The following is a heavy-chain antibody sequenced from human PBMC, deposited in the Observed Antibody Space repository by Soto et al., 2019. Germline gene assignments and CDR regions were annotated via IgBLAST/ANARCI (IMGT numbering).Heavy chain of an antibody. V-gene: IGHV4-30-4*01. J-gene: IGHJ3*02. Sequence: SETLSITYTVSGGSISSGAYYWSWIRLPPRKGLDWIGYNYYSGSTYYNPSLKSRVTISEDTSKNQFSLKLISVTAADMAVYYCDRGLLGSGAFDIWGQGTMVTVSS. CDR2: NYYSGST. CDR3: DRGLLGSGAFDI. D-gene: IGHD3-22*01. CDR1: GGSISSGAYY.